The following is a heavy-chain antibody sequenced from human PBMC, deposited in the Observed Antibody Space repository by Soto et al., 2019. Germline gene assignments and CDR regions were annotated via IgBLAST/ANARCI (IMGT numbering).Heavy chain of an antibody. V-gene: IGHV4-34*01. CDR1: GGSFSGYY. D-gene: IGHD3-10*01. J-gene: IGHJ4*02. CDR2: INHSGST. CDR3: ARGPPLPGEFGGGSYFDY. Sequence: QVQLQQWGAGLLKPSETLSLTCAVYGGSFSGYYWSWIRQPPGKGLEWIGEINHSGSTNYNPSHKSRVTLSVDTSKHQFSLKLSSVTAADTAVYYCARGPPLPGEFGGGSYFDYWGQGTLVTVSS.